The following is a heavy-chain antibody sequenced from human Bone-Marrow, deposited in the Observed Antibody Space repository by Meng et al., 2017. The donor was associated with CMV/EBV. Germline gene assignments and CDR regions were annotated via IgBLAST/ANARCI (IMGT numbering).Heavy chain of an antibody. Sequence: ASVKVSCKASGYTFTGYYMHWVRQAPGQGLEWMGWINPNSGGTNYAQKFQGRVTMTRDTSISTAYMELSSLRSDDTAVYYCAREARGVYQLLRKGGIFDYWGQGTPVTVSS. CDR2: INPNSGGT. CDR3: AREARGVYQLLRKGGIFDY. CDR1: GYTFTGYY. V-gene: IGHV1-2*02. D-gene: IGHD2-2*01. J-gene: IGHJ4*02.